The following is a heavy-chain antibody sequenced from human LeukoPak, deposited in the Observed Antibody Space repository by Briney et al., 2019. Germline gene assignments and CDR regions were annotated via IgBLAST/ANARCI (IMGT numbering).Heavy chain of an antibody. V-gene: IGHV3-23*01. D-gene: IGHD2-21*02. CDR3: ARGRRRVDTSLLRSYYFEK. Sequence: GRTLTLACAGSGLTFRSFAMGWVRHPPGKGLEWVSSITANGQDTNYADFGKGRFAVSRDNSKDTRYLDMDSVRPEDTAVYYCARGRRRVDTSLLRSYYFEKWGQGTRLSVSS. CDR1: GLTFRSFA. J-gene: IGHJ4*02. CDR2: ITANGQDT.